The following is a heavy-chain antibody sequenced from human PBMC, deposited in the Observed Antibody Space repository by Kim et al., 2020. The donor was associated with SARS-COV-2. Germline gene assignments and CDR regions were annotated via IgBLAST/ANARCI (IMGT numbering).Heavy chain of an antibody. D-gene: IGHD1-26*01. CDR2: NSGGT. V-gene: IGHV1-2*02. CDR3: SKSRAFDY. J-gene: IGHJ4*02. Sequence: NSGGTRFSQKFQGRVTVTRDTSISTAYMELSGLRYDDTAVYYCSKSRAFDYWGQGTLVTVSS.